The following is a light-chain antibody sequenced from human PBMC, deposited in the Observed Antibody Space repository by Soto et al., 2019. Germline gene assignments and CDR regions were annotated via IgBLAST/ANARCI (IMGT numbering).Light chain of an antibody. J-gene: IGLJ1*01. CDR3: AAWDDTLNIYV. V-gene: IGLV1-44*01. Sequence: QYVLTQPPSVSGTTGQRVTISCFGSSSNIGTNTVNWYQQLSGTAPKLLIYTNNQRPSGVPDRFSGSKSGTSASLAISGLQSEDELDYYCAAWDDTLNIYVFGTGTKVTV. CDR1: SSNIGTNT. CDR2: TNN.